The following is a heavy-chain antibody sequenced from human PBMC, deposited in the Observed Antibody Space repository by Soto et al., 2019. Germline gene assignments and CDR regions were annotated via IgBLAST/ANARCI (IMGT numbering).Heavy chain of an antibody. Sequence: GESLKISCKGSGYSFTSYWIGWVRQMPGKGLEWMGIIYPGDSDIRYIPSFQGQVTISADKSISTAYLQWSSLKASDTAMYYCASGSYCGGDCYLEDEYFQHWGKGTLVTVSS. CDR3: ASGSYCGGDCYLEDEYFQH. D-gene: IGHD2-21*02. CDR2: IYPGDSDI. V-gene: IGHV5-51*01. J-gene: IGHJ1*01. CDR1: GYSFTSYW.